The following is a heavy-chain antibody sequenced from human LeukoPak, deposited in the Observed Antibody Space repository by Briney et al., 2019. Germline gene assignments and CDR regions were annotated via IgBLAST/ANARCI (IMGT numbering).Heavy chain of an antibody. D-gene: IGHD6-19*01. CDR3: VRQIAVAGRTTSEYWYYIDG. J-gene: IGHJ6*03. Sequence: GESLKISCQASGYTFDRSWIGWVRQMPGKGFQWLGIVYPRDSDTRYSPSVQGHVTITADPSIGTAYLQWSSLRASDTANYFCVRQIAVAGRTTSEYWYYIDGWGKGTVVTVSS. V-gene: IGHV5-51*01. CDR1: GYTFDRSW. CDR2: VYPRDSDT.